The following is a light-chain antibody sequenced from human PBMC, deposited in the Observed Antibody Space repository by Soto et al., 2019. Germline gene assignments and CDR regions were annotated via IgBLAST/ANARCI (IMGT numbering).Light chain of an antibody. CDR1: NSNIGRYS. CDR2: SDD. J-gene: IGLJ3*02. Sequence: QSALTRPPSLSGAPGQGVTISCSGSNSNIGRYSVNWYQHFPGTAPKILIYSDDERPSGVPDRFSGSKSGTSASLAISGLQSEDEAEYYCAAWDDNLNGPLFGGGTQLTV. V-gene: IGLV1-44*01. CDR3: AAWDDNLNGPL.